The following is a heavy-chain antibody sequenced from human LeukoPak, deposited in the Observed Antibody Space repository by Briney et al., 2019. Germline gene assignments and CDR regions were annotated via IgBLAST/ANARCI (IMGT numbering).Heavy chain of an antibody. V-gene: IGHV3-48*04. CDR2: ISGSSSAI. D-gene: IGHD1-26*01. Sequence: GGSLRLSCAASGFTFTSYSTNWVRQAPGKGLEWVSYISGSSSAIHYADSVKGRFTISRDNANNSLYLQMNSLRAEDTAVYYCARGCGSLSLGYWGQGTLVAVSS. J-gene: IGHJ4*02. CDR1: GFTFTSYS. CDR3: ARGCGSLSLGY.